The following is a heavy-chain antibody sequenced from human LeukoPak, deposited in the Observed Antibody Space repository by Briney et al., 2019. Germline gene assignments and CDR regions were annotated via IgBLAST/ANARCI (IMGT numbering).Heavy chain of an antibody. Sequence: ASVKVSCKASGYTFTSYGISWVRQAPGQGLECMGWISAYNGNTNYAQKLQGRVTMTTDTSTSTAYMELRSLRSDDTAVYYCARKGGVIVGATFNWFDPWGQGTLVTVSS. CDR2: ISAYNGNT. J-gene: IGHJ5*02. CDR1: GYTFTSYG. CDR3: ARKGGVIVGATFNWFDP. D-gene: IGHD1-26*01. V-gene: IGHV1-18*01.